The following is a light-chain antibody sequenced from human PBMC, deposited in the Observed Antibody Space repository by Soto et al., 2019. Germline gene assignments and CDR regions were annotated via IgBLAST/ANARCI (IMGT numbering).Light chain of an antibody. Sequence: EIVMTQSPVTLSVSPGEGASLSCRASQSVRSKLVWYQQIPDQPPRLLMYDASTRATGIPARFSGSGSGTECTLTISRLQSEDFAVYYCQQYNNWPITFGQGKRLEIK. CDR3: QQYNNWPIT. J-gene: IGKJ5*01. CDR2: DAS. V-gene: IGKV3-15*01. CDR1: QSVRSK.